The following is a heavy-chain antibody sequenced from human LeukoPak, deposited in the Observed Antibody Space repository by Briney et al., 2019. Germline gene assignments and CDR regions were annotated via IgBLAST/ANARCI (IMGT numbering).Heavy chain of an antibody. D-gene: IGHD3-10*01. CDR2: IYSGGST. CDR3: ARDSGRFLAPYYMDV. V-gene: IGHV3-53*01. CDR1: GFTVSNNY. Sequence: PGGSLRLSCAASGFTVSNNYMTWVRQAPGKGLEWVSVIYSGGSTYYADSVKGRFTISRDNSKNTLYLQMNSLRAEDTAVYFCARDSGRFLAPYYMDVWGKGTTVTVSS. J-gene: IGHJ6*03.